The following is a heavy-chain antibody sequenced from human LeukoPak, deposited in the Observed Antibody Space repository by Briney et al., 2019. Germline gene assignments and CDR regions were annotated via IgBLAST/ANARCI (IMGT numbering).Heavy chain of an antibody. CDR2: IHPEGNEK. D-gene: IGHD1-1*01. Sequence: GSLRLSCAVSGFTFSNFWMSWVRQAPGRGLEWVANIHPEGNEKYHVESVKGRFTISRDNIKNLLFLQMNGLRVEDTAVYYCARGDDFSGDHWGQGTLVTVSS. V-gene: IGHV3-7*04. J-gene: IGHJ4*02. CDR3: ARGDDFSGDH. CDR1: GFTFSNFW.